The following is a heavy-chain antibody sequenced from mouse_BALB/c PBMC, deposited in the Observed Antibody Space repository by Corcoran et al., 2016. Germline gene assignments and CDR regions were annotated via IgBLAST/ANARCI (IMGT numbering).Heavy chain of an antibody. J-gene: IGHJ4*01. D-gene: IGHD3-2*02. CDR2: IWWDDEK. V-gene: IGHV8-5*01. CDR1: GFSLRTSDMG. Sequence: QVTRKESGPGILKPSQTLSRTCSFSGFSLRTSDMGVGWIRQPSGKGLEWLAHIWWDDEKYYNPSLKSQFTISKDTSRNQVFLKITSVDTADTATYYCARRAEGYSYAKDSWGQGTSVTVSS. CDR3: ARRAEGYSYAKDS.